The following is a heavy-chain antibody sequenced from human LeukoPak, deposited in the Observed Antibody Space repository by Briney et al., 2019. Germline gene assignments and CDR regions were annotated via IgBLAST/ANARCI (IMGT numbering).Heavy chain of an antibody. D-gene: IGHD4-17*01. Sequence: GGSLRLSCAASGFSFSVYSMNWVRQAPGKGLEWVSSISSRSYTDYADSVRGRFTISRDNAKNSLFLQMNSLRAEDTAVYYCAKSTTVTQRGYFDYWGQGTLVTVSS. CDR2: ISSRSYT. CDR1: GFSFSVYS. V-gene: IGHV3-69-1*01. CDR3: AKSTTVTQRGYFDY. J-gene: IGHJ4*02.